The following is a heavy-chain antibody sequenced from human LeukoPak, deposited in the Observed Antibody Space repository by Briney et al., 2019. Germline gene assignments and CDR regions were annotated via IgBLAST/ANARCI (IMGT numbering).Heavy chain of an antibody. V-gene: IGHV3-30*04. J-gene: IGHJ6*02. Sequence: GGFLRLSCAASGFTFSSYAMHWVRQAPGKGLEWVAVISYDGSNKYYADSVKGRFTISRDNSKNTLNLQMNSLRAEDTAVYYCARENYGGISYGMDVWGQGTTVTVSS. D-gene: IGHD4-23*01. CDR1: GFTFSSYA. CDR2: ISYDGSNK. CDR3: ARENYGGISYGMDV.